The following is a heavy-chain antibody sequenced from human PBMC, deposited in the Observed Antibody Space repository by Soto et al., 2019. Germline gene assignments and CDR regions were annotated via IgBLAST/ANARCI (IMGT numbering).Heavy chain of an antibody. CDR1: GFTFSDSP. D-gene: IGHD6-13*01. CDR2: IRTKANDYAT. V-gene: IGHV3-73*02. J-gene: IGHJ4*02. CDR3: TIPILEAGLGFDY. Sequence: EVQLVESGGGLVQPGGSLKLSCAASGFTFSDSPMYWVRQASGKGLEWVGRIRTKANDYATQYAASVKGRFTISRDDSKHTAYLQMNSLTTEDTAVYYCTIPILEAGLGFDYWGQGALVTVSS.